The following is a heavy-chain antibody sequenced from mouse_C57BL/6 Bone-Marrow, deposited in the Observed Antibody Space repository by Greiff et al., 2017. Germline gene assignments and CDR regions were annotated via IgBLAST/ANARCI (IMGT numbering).Heavy chain of an antibody. CDR3: ARCDYYGSSNAMDY. CDR1: GFTFSSYA. V-gene: IGHV5-4*03. D-gene: IGHD1-1*01. CDR2: ISDGGSYT. J-gene: IGHJ4*01. Sequence: VKLMESGGGLVKPGGSLKLSCAASGFTFSSYAMSWVRQTPEKRLEWVATISDGGSYTYYPDNVKGRFTISRDNAKNNLYLQMSHLKSEDTAMYYCARCDYYGSSNAMDYWGQGTSVTVSS.